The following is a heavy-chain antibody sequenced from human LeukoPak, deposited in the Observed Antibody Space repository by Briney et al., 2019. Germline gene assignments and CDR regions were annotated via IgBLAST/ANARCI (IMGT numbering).Heavy chain of an antibody. Sequence: PSETLSLTCTVSGGSISSSSYYWGWIRQPPGKGLEWIGSIYYSGSTYYNPSPKSRVTISVDTSKNQFSLKLSSVTAADTAVYYCARLHVPYCGGDCYSNAFGIWGQGTVVTVSS. CDR2: IYYSGST. CDR1: GGSISSSSYY. D-gene: IGHD2-21*02. J-gene: IGHJ3*02. CDR3: ARLHVPYCGGDCYSNAFGI. V-gene: IGHV4-39*01.